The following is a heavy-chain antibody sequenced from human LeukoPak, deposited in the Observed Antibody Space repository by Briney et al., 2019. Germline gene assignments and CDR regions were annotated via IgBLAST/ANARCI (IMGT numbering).Heavy chain of an antibody. V-gene: IGHV3-21*01. CDR2: ISSSSSSYI. Sequence: GGSLRLSCAASGFTFSSYSMNWVRQAPGKGLEWVSSISSSSSSYIYYADSVKGRFTISRDNAKNSLYLQMNSLRAEDTAVYYCARDRAPNWYFDYWGQGTLVTVSS. CDR1: GFTFSSYS. CDR3: ARDRAPNWYFDY. J-gene: IGHJ4*02. D-gene: IGHD2-8*01.